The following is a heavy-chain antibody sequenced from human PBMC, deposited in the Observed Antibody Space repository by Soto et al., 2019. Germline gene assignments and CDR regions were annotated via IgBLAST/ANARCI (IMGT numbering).Heavy chain of an antibody. CDR3: ARERTSTLVHRYYGMGV. J-gene: IGHJ6*02. Sequence: QVQLMQSGVEVKKPGSSVKVSCKASGGTFSNYGISWVRQAPGQGLEWMGGIIPMFGTTDYAQNFQGRVTITADESTTTAYMELRGLTSKDTAVYYCARERTSTLVHRYYGMGVWGQGTTVTVSS. V-gene: IGHV1-69*01. D-gene: IGHD2-2*01. CDR2: IIPMFGTT. CDR1: GGTFSNYG.